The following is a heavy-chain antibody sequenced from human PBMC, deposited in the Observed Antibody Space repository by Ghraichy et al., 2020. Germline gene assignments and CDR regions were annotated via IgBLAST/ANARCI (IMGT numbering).Heavy chain of an antibody. CDR3: AGDSLGELYFDY. CDR2: ISAYNGNT. Sequence: ASVKVSCKASGYTFTSYGISWVRQAPGQGLEWMGWISAYNGNTNYAQKLQGRVTMTTDTSTSTAYMELRSLRSDDTAVYYCAGDSLGELYFDYWGQGTLVPVSS. D-gene: IGHD3-10*01. V-gene: IGHV1-18*04. J-gene: IGHJ4*02. CDR1: GYTFTSYG.